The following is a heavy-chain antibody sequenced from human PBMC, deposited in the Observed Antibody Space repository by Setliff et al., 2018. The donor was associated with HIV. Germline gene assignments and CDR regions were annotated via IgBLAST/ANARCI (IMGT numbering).Heavy chain of an antibody. CDR3: ARDGRYCSGGSCFTNRASYYYYYMDV. Sequence: ASVKVSCKASGYTFTGHYMHWVRQAPGQGLEWVGWINPSSGGTNYAQKFQGRVTMTRDTSISTAYMELSRLTSDDTAVYYCARDGRYCSGGSCFTNRASYYYYYMDVWGKGTTVTVSS. CDR2: INPSSGGT. V-gene: IGHV1-2*02. CDR1: GYTFTGHY. J-gene: IGHJ6*03. D-gene: IGHD2-15*01.